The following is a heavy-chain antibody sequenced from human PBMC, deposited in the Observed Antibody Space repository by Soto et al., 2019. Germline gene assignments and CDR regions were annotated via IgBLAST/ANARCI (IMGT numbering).Heavy chain of an antibody. CDR1: GGSISSSSYY. V-gene: IGHV4-39*01. CDR2: IYYSGST. D-gene: IGHD3-3*01. J-gene: IGHJ6*02. CDR3: ARRTLPDFWSGYPQGGMYV. Sequence: SETLSLTCTVSGGSISSSSYYWGWIRQPPGKGLEWIGSIYYSGSTYYNPSLKSRVTISVDTSKNQFSLKLSSVTAADTAVYYCARRTLPDFWSGYPQGGMYVWGQGTTVTVSS.